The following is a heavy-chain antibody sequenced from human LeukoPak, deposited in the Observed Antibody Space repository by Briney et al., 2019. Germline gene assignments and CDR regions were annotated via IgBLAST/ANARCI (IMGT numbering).Heavy chain of an antibody. V-gene: IGHV3-30*04. J-gene: IGHJ6*02. D-gene: IGHD3-3*01. Sequence: GGSLRLSYAAPGFTFSSYAMHWVRQAPGKGLEWVAVISYDGSNKYYADSVKGRFTISRDNSKNTLYLQMNSLRAEDTAVYYCARDQDFWSADLGMDVWGQGTTVTVSS. CDR3: ARDQDFWSADLGMDV. CDR1: GFTFSSYA. CDR2: ISYDGSNK.